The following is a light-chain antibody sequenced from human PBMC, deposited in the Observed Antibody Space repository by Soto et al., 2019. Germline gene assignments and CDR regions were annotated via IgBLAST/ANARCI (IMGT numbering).Light chain of an antibody. CDR2: GAS. CDR1: QSVYSGY. V-gene: IGKV3-20*01. Sequence: IVLTQSPGTLSLSPGERATLSCCASQSVYSGYLAWYQQKPGQAPRLLIYGASSRATGIPDRFSGSGSGTDFTLTVNRLEPEDFAVYYCQQYGSSITFGQGTRLEIK. J-gene: IGKJ5*01. CDR3: QQYGSSIT.